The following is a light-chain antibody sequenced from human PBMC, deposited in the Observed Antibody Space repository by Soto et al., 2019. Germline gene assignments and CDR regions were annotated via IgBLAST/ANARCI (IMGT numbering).Light chain of an antibody. CDR2: GAS. V-gene: IGKV1-9*01. CDR1: QDISSY. J-gene: IGKJ4*01. CDR3: KQFNDYPLT. Sequence: IHLTQSPSFLSASIGDRVTITCWASQDISSYLAWYQQKPGKAPKLLIYGASTLQSGVPSRFSGSGSGTEFTLTISSLQPEDSATYYCKQFNDYPLTFGAGTRWIS.